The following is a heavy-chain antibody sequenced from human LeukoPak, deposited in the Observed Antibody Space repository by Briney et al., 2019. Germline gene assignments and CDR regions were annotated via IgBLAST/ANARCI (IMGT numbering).Heavy chain of an antibody. J-gene: IGHJ5*02. CDR2: ISWNSNSI. D-gene: IGHD7-27*01. V-gene: IGHV3-9*01. Sequence: GGSLRLSCAASGFTFDDYAMHWVRQAPGKGLEWVSGISWNSNSIGYADSVKGRFTISRDNAKNTLYLQMSSLRAEGTAVYYCARDVGTWGQGTLVTVSS. CDR3: ARDVGT. CDR1: GFTFDDYA.